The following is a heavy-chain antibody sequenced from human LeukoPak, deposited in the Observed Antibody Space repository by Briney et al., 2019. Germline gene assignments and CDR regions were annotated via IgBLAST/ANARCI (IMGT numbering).Heavy chain of an antibody. D-gene: IGHD7-27*01. CDR1: GFTFSSYG. Sequence: GGSLRLSCAASGFTFSSYGMHWVRQAPGKGLEWVAVISYDGSNKYYADSVKGRFTISRDNSKNTLYLQMNSLRAEDTAVYYCATYWGSDYFDYWGQGTLVTASS. V-gene: IGHV3-30*03. CDR3: ATYWGSDYFDY. CDR2: ISYDGSNK. J-gene: IGHJ4*02.